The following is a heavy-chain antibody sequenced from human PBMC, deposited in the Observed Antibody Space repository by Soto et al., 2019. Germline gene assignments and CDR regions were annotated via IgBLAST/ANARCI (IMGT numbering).Heavy chain of an antibody. Sequence: GRSRRLSCAASGFTFSSSGMHRVRQAPGQSLEWVAVISYDGSNKYYADSVKGRFTISRDNSKNTLYLQMNSLRAEDTAVYYCAKGGVFPSNYYYYYGMDVWGQGTTVTVSS. D-gene: IGHD3-10*01. CDR2: ISYDGSNK. CDR1: GFTFSSSG. J-gene: IGHJ6*02. CDR3: AKGGVFPSNYYYYYGMDV. V-gene: IGHV3-30*18.